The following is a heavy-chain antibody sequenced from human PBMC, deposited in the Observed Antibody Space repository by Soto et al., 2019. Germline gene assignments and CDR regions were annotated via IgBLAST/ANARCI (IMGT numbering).Heavy chain of an antibody. V-gene: IGHV3-30-3*01. Sequence: QVQLVESGGGVVQPGRSLRLSCAASGFTFSSYAMHWVRQAPGXXXXXVAVISYDGSNKYYADSVKGRFTISRDNSKNTLYLQXXXLXXXXXXXXXXXXXXXXXXXXXXSDYWGQGTLVTVSS. J-gene: IGHJ4*02. CDR1: GFTFSSYA. CDR2: ISYDGSNK. CDR3: XXXXXXXXXXXXSDY.